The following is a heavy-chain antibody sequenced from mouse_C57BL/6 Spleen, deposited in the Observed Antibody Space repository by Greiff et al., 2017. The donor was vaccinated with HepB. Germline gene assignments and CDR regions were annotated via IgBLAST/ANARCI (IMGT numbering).Heavy chain of an antibody. CDR2: INPYNGDT. V-gene: IGHV1-20*01. CDR3: APGYDYGGFDY. D-gene: IGHD2-4*01. Sequence: EVQLQQSGPELVKPGDSVKISCKASGYSFTGYFMNWVMQSHGKSLEWIGRINPYNGDTFYNQKFKGKATLTVDKSSSTAHMELRSLTAEDSAVYYCAPGYDYGGFDYWGQGTTLTVSS. CDR1: GYSFTGYF. J-gene: IGHJ2*01.